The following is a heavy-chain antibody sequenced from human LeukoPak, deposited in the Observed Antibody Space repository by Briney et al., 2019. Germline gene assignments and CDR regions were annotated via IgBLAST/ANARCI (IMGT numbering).Heavy chain of an antibody. CDR3: ARGLGSGDYVANAFDF. Sequence: GGSLRLSCAASGFIFSSYAMNWVRQAPGKGLEWVSSISGSGSYIHYADSMKGRFTISRDNAKKSVYLHMSRLRAEDTAVYCCARGLGSGDYVANAFDFWGRGTTVSVS. CDR1: GFIFSSYA. CDR2: ISGSGSYI. J-gene: IGHJ3*01. V-gene: IGHV3-21*01. D-gene: IGHD4-17*01.